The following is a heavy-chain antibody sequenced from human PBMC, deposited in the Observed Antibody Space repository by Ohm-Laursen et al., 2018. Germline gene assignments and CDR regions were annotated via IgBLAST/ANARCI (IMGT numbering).Heavy chain of an antibody. CDR1: GFTVSTNY. CDR2: IYGADTT. D-gene: IGHD2-8*01. J-gene: IGHJ5*02. V-gene: IGHV3-66*01. Sequence: SLRLSCTASGFTVSTNYMSWVRQAPGKGPEWVSVIYGADTTYYADSVKGRFTISRDNSQNTLYLQMNSLRAEDTAVYYCAREDGNCTSAVCYRRFDPWGQGTLVTVSS. CDR3: AREDGNCTSAVCYRRFDP.